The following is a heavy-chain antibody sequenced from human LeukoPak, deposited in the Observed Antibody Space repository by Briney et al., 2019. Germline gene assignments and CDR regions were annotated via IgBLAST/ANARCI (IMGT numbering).Heavy chain of an antibody. CDR1: GFTFSTYA. CDR2: ISGSDPST. D-gene: IGHD2-21*02. J-gene: IGHJ4*02. V-gene: IGHV3-23*01. Sequence: PGGSLRLSCAASGFTFSTYAMNWVRQAPGKGLEWVSTISGSDPSTYYADSVKGRFTISRDNSKNTLYLQMSSLRAEDTAVYYCAKEPRHCGGDCFSLLDSWGQGTLVTVSS. CDR3: AKEPRHCGGDCFSLLDS.